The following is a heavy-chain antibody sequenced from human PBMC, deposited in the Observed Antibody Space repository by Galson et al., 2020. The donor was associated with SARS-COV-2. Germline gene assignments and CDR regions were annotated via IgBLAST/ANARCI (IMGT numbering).Heavy chain of an antibody. CDR3: VREGDGYKKFDY. J-gene: IGHJ4*02. Sequence: GESLKISCKASAYIFSSYYMHWVRQAPGQGLEWLGSINPSGHYTSYAKKFWGRITVTRDTSTYTLYMELSSLRSEDTAIYSCVREGDGYKKFDYWGQGTLVTVSS. CDR2: INPSGHYT. D-gene: IGHD5-12*01. CDR1: AYIFSSYY. V-gene: IGHV1-46*01.